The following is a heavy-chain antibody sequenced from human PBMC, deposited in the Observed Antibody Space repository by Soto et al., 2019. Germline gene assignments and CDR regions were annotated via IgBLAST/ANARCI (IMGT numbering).Heavy chain of an antibody. CDR1: GVSINSGGYY. CDR2: IYYTGHN. J-gene: IGHJ3*02. Sequence: QVQLQESGPGLVKPSQTLSLTCSVSGVSINSGGYYWSWIRHHPGKGLEWIGYIYYTGHNFYNPSFKSRVAMSLDTSKNQFSLTLSSVTAADTAVYYCARGSQLERDALDIWGQGTMVTVSS. D-gene: IGHD1-1*01. V-gene: IGHV4-31*03. CDR3: ARGSQLERDALDI.